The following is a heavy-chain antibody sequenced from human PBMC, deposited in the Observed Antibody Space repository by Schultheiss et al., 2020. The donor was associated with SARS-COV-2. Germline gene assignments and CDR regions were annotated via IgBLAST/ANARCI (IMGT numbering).Heavy chain of an antibody. CDR2: IYYSGST. CDR1: GGSFSGYY. Sequence: SQTLSLTCAVYGGSFSGYYWSWIRQPPGKGLEWIGSIYYSGSTYYNPSLKSRVTISVDTSKNQFSLKLSSVTAADTAVYYCARRAYSSGWYQPWGQGTLVTVSS. J-gene: IGHJ5*02. D-gene: IGHD6-19*01. CDR3: ARRAYSSGWYQP. V-gene: IGHV4-34*01.